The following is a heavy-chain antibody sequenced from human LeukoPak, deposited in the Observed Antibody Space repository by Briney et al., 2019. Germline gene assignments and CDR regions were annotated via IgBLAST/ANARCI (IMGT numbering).Heavy chain of an antibody. CDR1: GYTFTSYY. V-gene: IGHV1-46*01. CDR3: VRGRKRYLGLAAADFDY. CDR2: INPSGGST. D-gene: IGHD6-13*01. J-gene: IGHJ4*02. Sequence: GASVKVSCKASGYTFTSYYMHWVRQAPGQGLEWMGIINPSGGSTSYAQKFQGRVTMTRNTSISTAYMEVSSLRSEDTAVYFCVRGRKRYLGLAAADFDYWGQGSLVTVSS.